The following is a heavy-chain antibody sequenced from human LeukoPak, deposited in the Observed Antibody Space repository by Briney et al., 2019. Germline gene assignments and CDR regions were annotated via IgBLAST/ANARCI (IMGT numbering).Heavy chain of an antibody. CDR3: ATGRIAAAPGGWFDP. Sequence: ASVKVSCKASGYTFTSYDIDWVRQATGQGLEWMGWMNPNSGNTGYAQKFQGRVTMTEDTSTDTAYMELSSLRSEDTAVYYCATGRIAAAPGGWFDPWGQGTLVTVSS. CDR2: MNPNSGNT. D-gene: IGHD6-13*01. CDR1: GYTFTSYD. V-gene: IGHV1-8*02. J-gene: IGHJ5*02.